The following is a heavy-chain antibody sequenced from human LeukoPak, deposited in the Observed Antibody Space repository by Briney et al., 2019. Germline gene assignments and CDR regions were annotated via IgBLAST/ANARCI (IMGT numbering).Heavy chain of an antibody. Sequence: ASVKDSCKASGYTFTSYGISWVRQAPGQGLEWMGWISAYNGNTNYAQKLQGRVTMTTDTSTSTAYMELRSLRSDDTAVYYCARDLRYYYDSSGYYYFDYWGQGTLVTVSS. D-gene: IGHD3-22*01. CDR2: ISAYNGNT. CDR1: GYTFTSYG. V-gene: IGHV1-18*01. CDR3: ARDLRYYYDSSGYYYFDY. J-gene: IGHJ4*02.